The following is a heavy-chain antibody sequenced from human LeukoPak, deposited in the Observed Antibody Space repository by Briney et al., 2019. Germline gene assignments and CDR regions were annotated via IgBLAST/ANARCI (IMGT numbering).Heavy chain of an antibody. Sequence: GGSLRLSCAASGFTFSTYWMAWVRQAPGKGLEWVANIKGDESAKHQADSVKGRFTTSRDNAQNSVYLQMSSLRGEDTAVYYCARDVGGSLDYWGQGTLVTVSS. CDR3: ARDVGGSLDY. CDR2: IKGDESAK. D-gene: IGHD1-26*01. J-gene: IGHJ4*02. CDR1: GFTFSTYW. V-gene: IGHV3-7*01.